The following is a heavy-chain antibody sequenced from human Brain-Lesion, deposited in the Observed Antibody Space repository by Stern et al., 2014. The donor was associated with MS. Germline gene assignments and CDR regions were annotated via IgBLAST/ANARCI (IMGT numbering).Heavy chain of an antibody. D-gene: IGHD1-26*01. CDR2: VYYTGST. V-gene: IGHV4-39*01. CDR1: GGSITSSSYY. J-gene: IGHJ4*02. Sequence: QVQLVQSGPGLVKPSETLSLTCTVSGGSITSSSYYWGWIRQPPGRGLEYIGTVYYTGSTFYDPFLKSRVTISVDPPKTKVALKLPSVTAADTAVYYCVRPDIMGTIWNWGQGTLVTVSS. CDR3: VRPDIMGTIWN.